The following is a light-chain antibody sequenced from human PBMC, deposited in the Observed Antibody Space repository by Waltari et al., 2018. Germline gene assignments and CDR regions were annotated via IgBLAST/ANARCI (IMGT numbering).Light chain of an antibody. CDR3: YSAADNIGV. V-gene: IGLV3-27*01. CDR1: VLAKKY. CDR2: KDS. Sequence: SYELTQPSSVSVSPGQTARLTCSGDVLAKKYARWFQQKPGQAPVLVIYKDSERPSGLPERFSGSSSGTTVTLTISGAQVEDEADYYCYSAADNIGVFGGGTKLTVL. J-gene: IGLJ3*02.